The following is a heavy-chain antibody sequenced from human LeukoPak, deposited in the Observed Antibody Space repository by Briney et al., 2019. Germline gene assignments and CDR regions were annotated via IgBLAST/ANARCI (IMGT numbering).Heavy chain of an antibody. V-gene: IGHV1-58*02. CDR1: GFTFTSSA. CDR3: AREQDTAMGPYFDY. CDR2: IVVGSGNT. Sequence: SVKVSCKASGFTFTSSAMQWVRQARGQRLEWIGWIVVGSGNTNYAQKFQGRVTITTDESTSTAYMELSSLRSEDTAVYYCAREQDTAMGPYFDYWGQGTLVTVSS. D-gene: IGHD5-18*01. J-gene: IGHJ4*02.